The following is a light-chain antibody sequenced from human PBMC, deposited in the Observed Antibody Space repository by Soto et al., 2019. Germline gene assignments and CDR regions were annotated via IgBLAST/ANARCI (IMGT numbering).Light chain of an antibody. V-gene: IGKV1-39*01. CDR2: AAS. CDR1: LGIRND. Sequence: DIQMTQSPSSLSASVGDRFTIACRAGLGIRNDLGWYQQKPGKAPKRLLYAASSLQSEVPSRFSGSGSGTDFTLTISSLQPEDFATYYCQQSYSTPWTFGQGTKVDI. CDR3: QQSYSTPWT. J-gene: IGKJ1*01.